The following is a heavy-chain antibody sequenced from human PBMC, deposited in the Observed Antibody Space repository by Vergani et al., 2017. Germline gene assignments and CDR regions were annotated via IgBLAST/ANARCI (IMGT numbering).Heavy chain of an antibody. CDR2: INPNSGGT. D-gene: IGHD3-10*01. J-gene: IGHJ5*02. V-gene: IGHV1-2*02. Sequence: QVQLVQSGAEVKKPGASVKVSCKASGYTFTGYYMHWVRQAPGQGLEWMGWINPNSGGTNYAQKFQGRVTMTRDTSISTAYMELSRLRSDDTAVYYCARDRTPYYYGSGSYGDNWFDPWGQGTLVTVSS. CDR3: ARDRTPYYYGSGSYGDNWFDP. CDR1: GYTFTGYY.